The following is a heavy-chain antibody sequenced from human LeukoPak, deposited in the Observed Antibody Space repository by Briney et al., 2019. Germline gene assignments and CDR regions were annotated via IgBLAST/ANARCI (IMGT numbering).Heavy chain of an antibody. CDR2: ISGSGGST. J-gene: IGHJ4*02. CDR3: AKDTRITMVRGMGY. CDR1: GFTFSSYA. D-gene: IGHD3-10*01. Sequence: GGSLRHSCAASGFTFSSYAMSWVRQAPGKGLGWVSAISGSGGSTYYADSVKGRVTISRDNSKNTLYLQMNSLRAEDTAVYYCAKDTRITMVRGMGYWGQGTLVTVSS. V-gene: IGHV3-23*01.